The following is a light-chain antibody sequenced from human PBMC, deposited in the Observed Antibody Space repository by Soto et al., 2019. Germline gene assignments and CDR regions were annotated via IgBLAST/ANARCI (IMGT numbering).Light chain of an antibody. CDR3: QQGNSLPWT. Sequence: DIQMTQSPSSLSASVGDRVTITCRASPSISTYLNWYQQKPGKAPNLLVYATSSLQSGVPSRFSGSGSGTDFTLTISSVQPEDFASYFCQQGNSLPWTFGQGTKVDIK. CDR2: ATS. V-gene: IGKV1-39*01. CDR1: PSISTY. J-gene: IGKJ1*01.